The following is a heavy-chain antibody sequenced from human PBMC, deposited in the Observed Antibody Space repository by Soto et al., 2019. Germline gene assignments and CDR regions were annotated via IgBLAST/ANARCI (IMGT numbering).Heavy chain of an antibody. J-gene: IGHJ4*02. CDR1: GFTFSSYT. CDR2: ISSSGVYM. V-gene: IGHV3-21*01. CDR3: ARLGFSYGPPLDYFDY. Sequence: GGSLRLSCAASGFTFSSYTMNWVRQAPGKGLEWVSSISSSGVYMYYADSMKGRFTISRDHARNSLFLQMNSLRAEDTAVYFCARLGFSYGPPLDYFDYWGQGTLVTVSS. D-gene: IGHD5-18*01.